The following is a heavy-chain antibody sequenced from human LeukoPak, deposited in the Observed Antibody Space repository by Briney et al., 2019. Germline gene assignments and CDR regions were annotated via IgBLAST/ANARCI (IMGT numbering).Heavy chain of an antibody. CDR2: IFPGDSDT. Sequence: GESLKISCKASGNSIATYWIGWVRQQPGKGLEWMGLIFPGDSDTKYSPSFQGQVTISADKSISTAYLQWSSLKASDTAMYYCATYFAGAETFDSWGQGTMVTVSS. V-gene: IGHV5-51*01. CDR1: GNSIATYW. CDR3: ATYFAGAETFDS. D-gene: IGHD3-16*01. J-gene: IGHJ3*02.